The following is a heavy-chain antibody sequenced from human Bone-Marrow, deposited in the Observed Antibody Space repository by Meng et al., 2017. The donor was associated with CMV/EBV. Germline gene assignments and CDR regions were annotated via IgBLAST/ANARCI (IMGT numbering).Heavy chain of an antibody. CDR2: LSFDGSNK. Sequence: GGSLRLSCVASGFTFSNSAMHWVRQAPGKGLEWVALLSFDGSNKYYADSVKGRFTISRDNSRSTLHMQMNSLRPEDTAVYYCAREQWFSNSWNPRDYYYHGMDVWGQGTTVTVS. CDR1: GFTFSNSA. D-gene: IGHD2-2*01. V-gene: IGHV3-30-3*01. J-gene: IGHJ6*02. CDR3: AREQWFSNSWNPRDYYYHGMDV.